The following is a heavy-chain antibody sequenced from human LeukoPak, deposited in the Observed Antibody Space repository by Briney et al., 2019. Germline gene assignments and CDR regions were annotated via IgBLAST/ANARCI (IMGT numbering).Heavy chain of an antibody. D-gene: IGHD2-15*01. V-gene: IGHV1-2*02. CDR1: GYTFTGYY. Sequence: ASVKVSCKASGYTFTGYYMHGVRQAPGQGLEWMGWINPNSGGTNFAQKFQGRVTMTRDTSISTAYMELSRLGFDDTAVYYCARGLLMAASNDYWGQGTLVTVSS. J-gene: IGHJ4*02. CDR3: ARGLLMAASNDY. CDR2: INPNSGGT.